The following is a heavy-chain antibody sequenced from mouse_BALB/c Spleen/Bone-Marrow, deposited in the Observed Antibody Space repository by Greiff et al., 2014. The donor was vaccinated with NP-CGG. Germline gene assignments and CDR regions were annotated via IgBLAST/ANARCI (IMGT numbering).Heavy chain of an antibody. CDR2: INPNTDGT. D-gene: IGHD3-3*01. J-gene: IGHJ2*01. V-gene: IGHV1-26*01. CDR3: ARSRYFDN. CDR1: GYTFTDYY. Sequence: EVKLQESGPELVKPGTSVKMSCKASGYTFTDYYMMWVRQSHGKSLEWIGHINPNTDGTFYNQKFKGKATLTVDKSSSTAYMQPNSLTSEDSAVYYCARSRYFDNWGQGTTLTVSS.